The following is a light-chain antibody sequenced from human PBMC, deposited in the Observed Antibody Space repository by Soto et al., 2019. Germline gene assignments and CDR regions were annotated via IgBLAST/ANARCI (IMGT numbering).Light chain of an antibody. J-gene: IGKJ1*01. CDR1: QSVSSN. Sequence: EIVMTQSPATLSVSPGERATLSCRASQSVSSNLAWYQQKPGQAPRLLIYGASTRATGIPARFSGSGSGTEFTLTNSSMQSEDFAVYYCQQYNNWPPRTFGQGNKVEIK. V-gene: IGKV3-15*01. CDR2: GAS. CDR3: QQYNNWPPRT.